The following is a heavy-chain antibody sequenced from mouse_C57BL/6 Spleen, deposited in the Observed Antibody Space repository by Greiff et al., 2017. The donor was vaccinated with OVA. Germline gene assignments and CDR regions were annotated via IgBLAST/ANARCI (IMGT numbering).Heavy chain of an antibody. CDR2: IYPGDGDT. Sequence: VKLMESGAELVKPGASVKISCKASGYAFSSYWMNWVKQRPGKGLEWIGQIYPGDGDTNYNGKFKGKATLTADKSSSTAYMQLSSLTSEDSAVYFCARSDDSFWFAYWGQGTLVTVSA. CDR3: ARSDDSFWFAY. D-gene: IGHD2-4*01. V-gene: IGHV1-80*01. CDR1: GYAFSSYW. J-gene: IGHJ3*01.